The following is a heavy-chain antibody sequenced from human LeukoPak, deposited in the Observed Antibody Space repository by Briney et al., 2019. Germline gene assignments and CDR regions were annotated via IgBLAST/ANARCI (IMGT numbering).Heavy chain of an antibody. D-gene: IGHD5-18*01. J-gene: IGHJ4*02. V-gene: IGHV3-9*01. Sequence: GGSLRLSCAASGFTFDDYAMHWVRQAPGKGLEWVSGISWNSGSIGYADSVKGRFTISRDNAKNSLYLQMNSLRAEDTAVYYCARSSYGERGRDYWGQGTLVTVSS. CDR2: ISWNSGSI. CDR3: ARSSYGERGRDY. CDR1: GFTFDDYA.